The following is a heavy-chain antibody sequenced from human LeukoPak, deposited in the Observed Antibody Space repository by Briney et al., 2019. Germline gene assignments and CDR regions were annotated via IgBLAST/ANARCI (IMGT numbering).Heavy chain of an antibody. CDR3: ARGGYSFDY. D-gene: IGHD5-12*01. V-gene: IGHV3-7*01. J-gene: IGHJ4*02. CDR1: GFTLSGYW. CDR2: LHADGIER. Sequence: GGSLRLSCAASGFTLSGYWMSWVRQAPGKGLEWVARLHADGIERYYVDPVKGRFTISRDNAKNSLHLQMYSLRLDDTAVYYCARGGYSFDYLGQGTLVIVSS.